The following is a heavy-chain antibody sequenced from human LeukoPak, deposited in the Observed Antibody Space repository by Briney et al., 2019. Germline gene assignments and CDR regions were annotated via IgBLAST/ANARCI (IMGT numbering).Heavy chain of an antibody. D-gene: IGHD3-10*01. CDR3: ARGLLWPTRAVDY. CDR2: MNPNSGNT. V-gene: IGHV1-8*01. CDR1: GYTFTSYD. J-gene: IGHJ4*02. Sequence: VASVKVSCKASGYTFTSYDINWVRQATGQGLEWMGWMNPNSGNTDYAQKFQGRVTMTRNTSISTAYMELSSLRSEDTAVYYCARGLLWPTRAVDYWGQGTLVTVSS.